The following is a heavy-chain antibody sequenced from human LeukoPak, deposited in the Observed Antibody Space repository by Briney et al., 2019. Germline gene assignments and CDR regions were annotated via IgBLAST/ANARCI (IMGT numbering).Heavy chain of an antibody. CDR2: ISYDGSNK. D-gene: IGHD3-22*01. Sequence: GRPLRLSCAASGFTFSSYGMHWVPQAPGKGLEWVAVISYDGSNKYYADSAKGRFTISRDNSKNTLYLQINSLRAEDTAVYYCAKTYYYDSSGFSAFDPWGQGTLVTVSS. V-gene: IGHV3-30*18. CDR3: AKTYYYDSSGFSAFDP. CDR1: GFTFSSYG. J-gene: IGHJ5*02.